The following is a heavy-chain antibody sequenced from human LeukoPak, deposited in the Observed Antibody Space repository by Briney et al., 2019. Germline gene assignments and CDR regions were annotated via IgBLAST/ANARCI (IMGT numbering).Heavy chain of an antibody. J-gene: IGHJ4*02. CDR2: ISSSSSYI. V-gene: IGHV3-21*04. Sequence: GGSLRLSSAASGFTFSSYSMNWVRQAPGKGLEWVSSISSSSSYIYYADSVKGRFTISRDNAKNSLYLQMNSLRADDTAVYYCARDLGGRYQGFGDVDYWGQGTLVTVSS. CDR3: ARDLGGRYQGFGDVDY. D-gene: IGHD2-21*02. CDR1: GFTFSSYS.